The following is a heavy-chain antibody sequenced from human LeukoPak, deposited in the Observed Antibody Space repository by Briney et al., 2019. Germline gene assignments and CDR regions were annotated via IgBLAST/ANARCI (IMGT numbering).Heavy chain of an antibody. D-gene: IGHD5-18*01. J-gene: IGHJ4*02. CDR1: GFTFSNYW. CDR2: INSDGSST. CDR3: ATGYSYGHYFDY. Sequence: GGSLRLSCAASGFTFSNYWMHWVRQAPGKGLVWVSRINSDGSSTSYADSVKGRFTISRDNAKNTLYLQMNSLRAEDTAVYYCATGYSYGHYFDYWGQGTLVTVSS. V-gene: IGHV3-74*01.